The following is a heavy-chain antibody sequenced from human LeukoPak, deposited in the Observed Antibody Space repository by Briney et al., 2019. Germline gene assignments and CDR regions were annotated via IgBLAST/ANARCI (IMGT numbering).Heavy chain of an antibody. J-gene: IGHJ4*02. CDR2: IYYSGST. CDR3: ARQGEQQTVDY. Sequence: SSYYWXXIRQXXGXXXEGIGYIYYSGSTNYNPSLKSRVTISVDTSKNQFSLKLSSVTAADTAVYYCARQGEQQTVDYWGQGTLVTVSS. D-gene: IGHD6-13*01. CDR1: SSYY. V-gene: IGHV4-59*01.